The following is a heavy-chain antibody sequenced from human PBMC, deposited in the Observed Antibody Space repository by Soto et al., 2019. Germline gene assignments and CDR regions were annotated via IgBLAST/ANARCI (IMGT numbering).Heavy chain of an antibody. D-gene: IGHD5-18*01. Sequence: GASVKVSCKASGYTFTSYGISWLRQSPGQGLEWMGWISAYNGNTNYAQKLQGRVTMTTDTSTSTAYMELRSLRSDDTAVYYCARDSYSYGKDYYYYGMDVWGQGTTVTVSS. CDR1: GYTFTSYG. CDR2: ISAYNGNT. CDR3: ARDSYSYGKDYYYYGMDV. V-gene: IGHV1-18*01. J-gene: IGHJ6*02.